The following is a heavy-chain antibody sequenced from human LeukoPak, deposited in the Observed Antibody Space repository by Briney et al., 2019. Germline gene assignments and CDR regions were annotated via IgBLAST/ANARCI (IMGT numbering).Heavy chain of an antibody. Sequence: GGSLRLSCAASGFIFSSYGMSWVRQAPGKGLEWVSSITDNGCSTYYADSVKGRFTISRDNSKNTLYLQMNSLRAEDTAVYYCAKAPPYDSSGYYYGFFDYWGQGTLVTVSS. CDR2: ITDNGCST. CDR1: GFIFSSYG. J-gene: IGHJ4*02. V-gene: IGHV3-23*01. D-gene: IGHD3-22*01. CDR3: AKAPPYDSSGYYYGFFDY.